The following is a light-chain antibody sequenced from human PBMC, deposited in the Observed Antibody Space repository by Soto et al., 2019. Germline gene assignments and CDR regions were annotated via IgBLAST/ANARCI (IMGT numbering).Light chain of an antibody. CDR2: DVS. CDR3: SSYTSSSTLV. CDR1: SSDVGDYNY. J-gene: IGLJ2*01. Sequence: QSVLTQPASVSGSPGQSITISCTGTSSDVGDYNYVSWYQQHPGKAPKLMIYDVSNRPSGVSNRFSGSKSGNTASLTISGLQAEDEADYYCSSYTSSSTLVFGGGXKLTVL. V-gene: IGLV2-14*01.